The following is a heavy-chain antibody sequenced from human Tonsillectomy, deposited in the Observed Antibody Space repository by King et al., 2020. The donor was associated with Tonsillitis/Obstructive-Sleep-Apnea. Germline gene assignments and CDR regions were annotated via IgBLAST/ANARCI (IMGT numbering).Heavy chain of an antibody. Sequence: TLKESGPTLIKPTQTLTLTCTFSGFSLSTSGVGVGWIRQPPGKALEWLALIYWDDDKRYSPSLKRRLTITKDTSKNQVVLRMTNMDPVDTATYSCAHRPFYSTSGSCPIPDWFDPWGQGTLVTVSS. V-gene: IGHV2-5*02. J-gene: IGHJ5*02. CDR1: GFSLSTSGVG. CDR3: AHRPFYSTSGSCPIPDWFDP. CDR2: IYWDDDK. D-gene: IGHD2-15*01.